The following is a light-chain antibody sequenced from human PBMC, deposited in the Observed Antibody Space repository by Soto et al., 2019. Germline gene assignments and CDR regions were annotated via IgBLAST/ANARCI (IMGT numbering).Light chain of an antibody. Sequence: EIVLTQSPATLSLSPGERATLYCRASQSVSSDVAWYQQKPGQAPRLLIYDASNRATGIPDRFSGSGSGTDFTLTISRLEPEDFAIYYCQQRSNWPPVTFGGGTKVEIK. CDR1: QSVSSD. CDR3: QQRSNWPPVT. V-gene: IGKV3-11*01. CDR2: DAS. J-gene: IGKJ4*02.